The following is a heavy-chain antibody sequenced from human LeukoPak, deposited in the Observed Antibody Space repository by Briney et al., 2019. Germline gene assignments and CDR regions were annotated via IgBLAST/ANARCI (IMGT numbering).Heavy chain of an antibody. CDR3: ARSIVVVPAGMTNWFDP. CDR1: GVSFSGYY. J-gene: IGHJ5*02. V-gene: IGHV4-34*01. Sequence: PSETLALTCAGYGVSFSGYYWSWIRQPPGKGLEWIGEINHSGSTNYNPSLKSRVTISVDTSKNQFSLKLSSVTAADTAVYYCARSIVVVPAGMTNWFDPWGQGTLVTVSS. D-gene: IGHD2-2*01. CDR2: INHSGST.